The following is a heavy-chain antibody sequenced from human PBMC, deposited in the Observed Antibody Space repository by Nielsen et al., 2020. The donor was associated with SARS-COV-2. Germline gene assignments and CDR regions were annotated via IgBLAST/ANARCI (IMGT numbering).Heavy chain of an antibody. CDR2: IYSGGRSA. V-gene: IGHV3-23*03. D-gene: IGHD3-10*01. CDR1: GFTFTSYA. CDR3: ARESGVGELLGVSFDY. J-gene: IGHJ4*02. Sequence: GESLKISRAASGFTFTSYAMSWVRQAPGKGLEWVSIIYSGGRSAYYADSVKGRFTISRDNSKNTLYLQMNSLRGEDTAVYYCARESGVGELLGVSFDYWGQGTLVTVSS.